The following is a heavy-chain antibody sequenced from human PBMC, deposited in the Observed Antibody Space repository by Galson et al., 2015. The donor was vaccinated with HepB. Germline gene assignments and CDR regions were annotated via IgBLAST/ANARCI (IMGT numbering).Heavy chain of an antibody. CDR3: ARVSGGPTTYYYYGMDV. CDR2: IWYDGSNK. CDR1: GFTFSSYG. V-gene: IGHV3-33*08. D-gene: IGHD1/OR15-1a*01. Sequence: SLRLSCAASGFTFSSYGMHWVRQAPGKGLEWVAVIWYDGSNKYYADSVKGRFTISRDNSKNTLYLQMNSLRAEDTAVYYCARVSGGPTTYYYYGMDVWGQGTTVTVSS. J-gene: IGHJ6*02.